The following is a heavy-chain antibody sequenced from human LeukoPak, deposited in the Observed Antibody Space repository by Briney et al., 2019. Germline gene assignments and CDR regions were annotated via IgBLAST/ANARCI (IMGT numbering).Heavy chain of an antibody. J-gene: IGHJ4*02. CDR3: ARDLEEDSVYIVGATAFDY. Sequence: GGSLRLSCAASGFTFSSYWMHWVRQAPGKGLVWVSRINSDGSSTSYADSVKGRFTISRDNAKNTLYLQMNSLRAEDTAVYYCARDLEEDSVYIVGATAFDYWGQGTLVTVSS. CDR1: GFTFSSYW. CDR2: INSDGSST. D-gene: IGHD1-26*01. V-gene: IGHV3-74*01.